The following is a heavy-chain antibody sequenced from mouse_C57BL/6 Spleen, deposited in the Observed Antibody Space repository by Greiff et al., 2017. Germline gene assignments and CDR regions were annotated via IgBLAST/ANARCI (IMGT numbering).Heavy chain of an antibody. V-gene: IGHV2-9-1*01. D-gene: IGHD3-2*02. Sequence: QVQLQQSGPGLVAPSQSLSITCTVSGFSLTSYAISWVRQPPGKGLEWLGVIWTGGGTNYNSALKSRLSISKDNSKSQVFLKMNSLQTDDTARYYCARLDSSGWYYFDYWGQGTTVTVSS. CDR2: IWTGGGT. CDR1: GFSLTSYA. CDR3: ARLDSSGWYYFDY. J-gene: IGHJ2*01.